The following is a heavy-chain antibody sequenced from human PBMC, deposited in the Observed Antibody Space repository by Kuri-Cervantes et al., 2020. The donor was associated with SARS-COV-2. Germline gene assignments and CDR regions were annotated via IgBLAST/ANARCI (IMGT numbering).Heavy chain of an antibody. V-gene: IGHV3-21*01. CDR3: AKDRVGVPDF. D-gene: IGHD2-21*01. CDR2: ISSSSSYI. J-gene: IGHJ4*02. Sequence: GESLKISCAASGFTFSSYSMNWVRQAPGKGLEWVSSISSSSSYIYYADSVKGRFTISRDNSQNTLYLHMKSLRSEDTAMYYCAKDRVGVPDFWGQGTLVTVSS. CDR1: GFTFSSYS.